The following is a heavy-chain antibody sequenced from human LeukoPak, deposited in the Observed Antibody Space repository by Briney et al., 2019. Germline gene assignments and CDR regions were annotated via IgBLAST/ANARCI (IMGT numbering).Heavy chain of an antibody. CDR3: ARVGGYSFGWVGPFDY. Sequence: PGSSLRLSIAASGVTFSNYAMHWVRQAPGKGLEWVAVISYDGSDKHYADSVKGRFTISRDNSKNTLYLQMNSLRAEDTAVYYCARVGGYSFGWVGPFDYWGQGTLVTVSS. V-gene: IGHV3-30*04. CDR1: GVTFSNYA. J-gene: IGHJ4*02. D-gene: IGHD5-18*01. CDR2: ISYDGSDK.